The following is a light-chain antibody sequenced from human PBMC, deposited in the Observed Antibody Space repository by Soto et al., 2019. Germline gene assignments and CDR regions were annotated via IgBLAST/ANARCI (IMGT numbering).Light chain of an antibody. J-gene: IGKJ4*01. CDR3: QQSYSTPRT. Sequence: DIQMTQSPSSLSASVGDRVTITCRASQSVSRYLNWYQHKPGKAPELLIYATSNLQSEVPSRFSGSGSGPNFTLTVSSLQPEDFATYYCQQSYSTPRTFGGGTKVDIK. CDR2: ATS. V-gene: IGKV1-39*01. CDR1: QSVSRY.